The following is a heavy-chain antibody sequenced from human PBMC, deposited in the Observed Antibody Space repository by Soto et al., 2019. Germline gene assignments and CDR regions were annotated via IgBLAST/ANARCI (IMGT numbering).Heavy chain of an antibody. CDR1: GGSFSGHY. D-gene: IGHD3-10*01. CDR2: INHSGST. CDR3: ARMVRGVIIDWFDP. Sequence: PSETLSLTCAVYGGSFSGHYWSWIRQPPGKGLEWIGEINHSGSTNYNPSLKSRVTISVDTSKNQFSLKLSSVTAADTAVYYCARMVRGVIIDWFDPWGQGTLVTVSS. J-gene: IGHJ5*02. V-gene: IGHV4-34*01.